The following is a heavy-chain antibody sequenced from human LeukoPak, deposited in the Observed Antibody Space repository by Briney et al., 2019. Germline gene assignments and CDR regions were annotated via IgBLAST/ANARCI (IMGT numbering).Heavy chain of an antibody. D-gene: IGHD3-22*01. J-gene: IGHJ4*02. V-gene: IGHV1-69*05. Sequence: ISXVXQAPGQGLEWMGGXXPIXGTANYAQKFQGRVTITTDESTRKAYMELSSLRSEDTAVYYCASGTSYDSSGYYLGYYFDYWGQGTLVTVSS. CDR3: ASGTSYDSSGYYLGYYFDY. CDR2: XXPIXGTA.